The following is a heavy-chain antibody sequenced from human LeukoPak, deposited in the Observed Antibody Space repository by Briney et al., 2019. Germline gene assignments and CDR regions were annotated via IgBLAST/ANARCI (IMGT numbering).Heavy chain of an antibody. CDR1: GDKFTDDY. CDR2: INPDSGFT. J-gene: IGHJ4*02. Sequence: GASVKVSCKASGDKFTDDYMHWVRQAPGQGLEFMGWINPDSGFTNYAQKFKGWVNMTRDTSISTAYLEVRSLTSDDTAVYYCAPTAEAYTSWWKVWGQGTLVTVSP. CDR3: APTAEAYTSWWKV. V-gene: IGHV1-2*04. D-gene: IGHD3-16*01.